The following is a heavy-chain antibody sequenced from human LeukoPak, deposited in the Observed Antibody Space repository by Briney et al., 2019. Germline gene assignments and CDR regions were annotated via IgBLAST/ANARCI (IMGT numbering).Heavy chain of an antibody. CDR1: GFTFSSYS. J-gene: IGHJ4*02. CDR2: ISSSSSTI. CDR3: AREIDYGGNSGFDY. V-gene: IGHV3-48*01. D-gene: IGHD4-23*01. Sequence: GSLRLSCAASGFTFSSYSMNWVRQAPGKGLEWVSYISSSSSTIYYADSVKGRFTISRDNAKNSLYLQMNSLRAEDTAVYYCAREIDYGGNSGFDYWGQGTLVTVSS.